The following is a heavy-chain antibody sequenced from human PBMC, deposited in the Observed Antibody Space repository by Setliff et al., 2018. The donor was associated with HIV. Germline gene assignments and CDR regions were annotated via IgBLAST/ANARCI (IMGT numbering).Heavy chain of an antibody. CDR3: AKDRSGSYSFARD. J-gene: IGHJ4*02. V-gene: IGHV3-11*04. D-gene: IGHD1-26*01. CDR1: GFTFSDYY. CDR2: ISSGGSTI. Sequence: PGGSLRLSCAASGFTFSDYYMSWIRQAPGKGLEWVSYISSGGSTIYYADSVKGRFTVSRDNAKNSLYLQMNSLRAEGTAVYYCAKDRSGSYSFARDWGQGTLVTVS.